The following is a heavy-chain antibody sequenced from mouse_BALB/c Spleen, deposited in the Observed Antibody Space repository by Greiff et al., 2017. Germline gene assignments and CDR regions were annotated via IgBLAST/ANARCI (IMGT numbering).Heavy chain of an antibody. CDR2: IDPANGNT. CDR1: GFNIKDTY. D-gene: IGHD1-1*01. CDR3: ASPITTVVAVDY. V-gene: IGHV14-3*02. Sequence: VQLQQSGAELVEPGASVKLSCTASGFNIKDTYMHWVKQRPEQGLEWIGRIDPANGNTKYDPKFQGKATITADTSSNTAYLQLSSLTSEDTAVYYCASPITTVVAVDYWGQGTNLTVSS. J-gene: IGHJ2*01.